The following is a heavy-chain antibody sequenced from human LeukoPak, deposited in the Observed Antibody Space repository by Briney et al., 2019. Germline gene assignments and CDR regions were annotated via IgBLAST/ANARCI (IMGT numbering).Heavy chain of an antibody. D-gene: IGHD3-9*01. V-gene: IGHV3-23*01. J-gene: IGHJ4*02. CDR3: AKSRGYDILTGPLVYFDY. CDR2: ISGGDGTT. CDR1: GFPFSSYA. Sequence: GGSLRLSCAASGFPFSSYAMSWVRQAPGKGLEWVSAISGGDGTTYYADSVKGRFTISRDNSKNTLYLQMNSLRAEDTAVYYCAKSRGYDILTGPLVYFDYWGQGTLVTVSS.